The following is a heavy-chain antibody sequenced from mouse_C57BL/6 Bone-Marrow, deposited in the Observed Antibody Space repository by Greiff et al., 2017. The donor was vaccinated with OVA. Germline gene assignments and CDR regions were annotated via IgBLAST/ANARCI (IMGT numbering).Heavy chain of an antibody. Sequence: EVQVVESGGGLVQPGGSLKLSCAASGFTFSDYYMYWVRQTPEKRLEWVAYISNGGGSTYYPDTVKGRFTISRDNAKNTLYLQMSRLKSEDTAMYYCARHYGNYRDYYAMDYWGQGTSVTVSS. CDR2: ISNGGGST. D-gene: IGHD2-1*01. CDR3: ARHYGNYRDYYAMDY. CDR1: GFTFSDYY. J-gene: IGHJ4*01. V-gene: IGHV5-12*01.